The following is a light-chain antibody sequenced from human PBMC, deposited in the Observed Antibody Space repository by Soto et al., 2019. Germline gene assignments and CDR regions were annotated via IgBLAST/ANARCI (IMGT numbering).Light chain of an antibody. CDR2: DSS. CDR1: ETVSSSY. J-gene: IGKJ5*01. Sequence: EIVLTQSPGTLSLSPGERATLSCKASETVSSSYVAWYQQKPVLAPRLLIHDSSTRASGIPDRFSGSRSGTDFTLTIRGLEPEDVAVYYCQQYGNSPITFGQGTRLEIK. V-gene: IGKV3D-20*01. CDR3: QQYGNSPIT.